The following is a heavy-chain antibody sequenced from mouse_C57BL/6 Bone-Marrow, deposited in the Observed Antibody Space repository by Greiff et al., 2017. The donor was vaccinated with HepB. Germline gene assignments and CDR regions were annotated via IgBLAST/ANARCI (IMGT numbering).Heavy chain of an antibody. CDR3: ARHRDSSGYGFAY. Sequence: EVKLQESGGGLVQPGGSLKLSCAASGFTFSDYGMAWVRQAPRKGPEWVAFISNLAYSIYYADTVTGRFTISRENAKNTLYLEMSSLRSEDTAMYYCARHRDSSGYGFAYWGQGTLVTVSA. CDR1: GFTFSDYG. J-gene: IGHJ3*01. V-gene: IGHV5-15*01. CDR2: ISNLAYSI. D-gene: IGHD3-2*02.